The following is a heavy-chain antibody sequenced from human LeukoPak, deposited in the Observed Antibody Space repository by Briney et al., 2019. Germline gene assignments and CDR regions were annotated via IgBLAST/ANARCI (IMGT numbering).Heavy chain of an antibody. Sequence: GGSLRLSCAASGFTFSDYYMSWIRQAPGKGLEWVSYISSSGSTIYYADSVKGRFTILRDNSKNTVFLEMNTLRADDTALYHCVKSREASIWYSLGDYWGQGSLVTVS. CDR2: ISSSGSTI. D-gene: IGHD2-21*02. J-gene: IGHJ4*02. CDR1: GFTFSDYY. CDR3: VKSREASIWYSLGDY. V-gene: IGHV3-11*01.